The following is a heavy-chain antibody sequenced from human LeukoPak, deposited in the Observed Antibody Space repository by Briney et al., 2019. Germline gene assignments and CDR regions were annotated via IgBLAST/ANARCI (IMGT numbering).Heavy chain of an antibody. CDR1: GGSISSGSYY. D-gene: IGHD5-18*01. J-gene: IGHJ6*03. V-gene: IGHV4-61*02. CDR2: IYTSGST. Sequence: PSETLSLTCTVSGGSISSGSYYWSWIRQPAGKGLEWIGRIYTSGSTNYNPSLKSRVTVSVDTSKNQFSLKLSSVTAADTAVYYCARGPVDTAMVVYYYYMDVWGKGTTVTVSS. CDR3: ARGPVDTAMVVYYYYMDV.